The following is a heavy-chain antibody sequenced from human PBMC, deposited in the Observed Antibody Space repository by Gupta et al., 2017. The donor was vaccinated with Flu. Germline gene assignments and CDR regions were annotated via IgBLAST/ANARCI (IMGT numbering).Heavy chain of an antibody. D-gene: IGHD3-10*01. V-gene: IGHV4-31*03. CDR1: GGSVNVYSFF. J-gene: IGHJ4*02. CDR2: VHSSGGT. Sequence: QLQLQESGPRLVKPSQTLSLTCTVSGGSVNVYSFFWSWLRQLPGKGLEWIGYVHSSGGTYYNPSLKSRLMLSIDTSKNQFSLDVTAVTAADTAMYYCARRGTYFFDFWGQGALVTVXS. CDR3: ARRGTYFFDF.